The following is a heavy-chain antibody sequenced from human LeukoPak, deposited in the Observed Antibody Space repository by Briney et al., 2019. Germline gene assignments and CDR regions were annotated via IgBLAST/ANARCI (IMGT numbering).Heavy chain of an antibody. CDR2: INHSGST. Sequence: SETLSLTCAVYGGSFSGYYWSWIRQPPGKGLEWIGEINHSGSTNYNPSLKSRVTISVDTSKNQFSLKLSSVTAADTAVYYCARDGNYYGPGSYGWFDPWGQGTLVTVSS. J-gene: IGHJ5*02. CDR1: GGSFSGYY. D-gene: IGHD3-10*01. CDR3: ARDGNYYGPGSYGWFDP. V-gene: IGHV4-34*01.